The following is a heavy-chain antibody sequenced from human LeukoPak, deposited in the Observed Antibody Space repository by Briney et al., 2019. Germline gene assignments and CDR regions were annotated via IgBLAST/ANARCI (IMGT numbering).Heavy chain of an antibody. J-gene: IGHJ6*02. CDR1: GGSFSGYS. CDR3: AARDPYYYYGMDV. CDR2: IYHSGST. D-gene: IGHD2-21*01. Sequence: TLSLTCAVYGGSFSGYSWTWIRQPPGKGLEWIGFIYHSGSTYYNPSLKSRVTISLDRSKSQFSLKLSSVTAADTAVYYCAARDPYYYYGMDVWGQGTTVTVSS. V-gene: IGHV4-30-2*01.